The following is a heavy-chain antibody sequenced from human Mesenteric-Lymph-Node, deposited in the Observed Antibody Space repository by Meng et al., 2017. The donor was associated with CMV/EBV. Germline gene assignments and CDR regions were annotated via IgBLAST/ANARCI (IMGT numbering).Heavy chain of an antibody. D-gene: IGHD1-26*01. J-gene: IGHJ4*02. CDR1: GFTFSPYG. V-gene: IGHV3-30*02. CDR2: IRYDGSNK. CDR3: AKEYSGSYYFPDY. Sequence: GESLKISCAASGFTFSPYGMHWVRQAPGKGLEWVEFIRYDGSNKCYADSVKGRFTISRDNSKNTLYLQMNSLRAEDTAVYYCAKEYSGSYYFPDYWGQGTLVTVSS.